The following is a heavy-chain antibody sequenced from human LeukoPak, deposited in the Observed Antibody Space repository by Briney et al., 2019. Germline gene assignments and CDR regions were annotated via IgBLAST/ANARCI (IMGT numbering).Heavy chain of an antibody. CDR2: ISAYNGNT. V-gene: IGHV1-18*01. CDR1: GYTFTSYG. J-gene: IGHJ4*02. D-gene: IGHD2-2*01. CDR3: ARDYCSSTSCYFDY. Sequence: GASVKVSCKASGYTFTSYGISWVRQAPGQGREWMGWISAYNGNTNYAQKLQGRVTMTTDTSTSTAYMELRSLRSDDTAVYYCARDYCSSTSCYFDYWGQGTLVTVSS.